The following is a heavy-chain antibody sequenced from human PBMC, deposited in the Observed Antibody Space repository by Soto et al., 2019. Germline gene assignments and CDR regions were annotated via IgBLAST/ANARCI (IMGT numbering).Heavy chain of an antibody. J-gene: IGHJ4*02. V-gene: IGHV1-18*01. CDR1: GYTFTSYG. Sequence: ASVKVSCKVSGYTFTSYGISWVRQAPGQGLEWMGWISAYNGNTNYAQKFQGRVTMTRDTSTSTVYMELSSLRSEDTAVYYCARPKLALIQSPLDYWGQGTPVTVSS. CDR3: ARPKLALIQSPLDY. D-gene: IGHD3-16*01. CDR2: ISAYNGNT.